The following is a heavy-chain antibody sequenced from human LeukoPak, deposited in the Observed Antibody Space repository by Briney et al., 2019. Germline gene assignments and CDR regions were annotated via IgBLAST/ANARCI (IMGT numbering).Heavy chain of an antibody. CDR2: INHSGST. D-gene: IGHD2-2*01. CDR3: ATCYGDPFFDY. Sequence: SETLSLTCAVYGGSFSGYYWSWIRQPPGKGLEWIGEINHSGSTNYNLSLKSRVTISVDTSKNQFSLKLSSVTAADTAVYYCATCYGDPFFDYWGQGTLVTVSS. V-gene: IGHV4-34*01. CDR1: GGSFSGYY. J-gene: IGHJ4*02.